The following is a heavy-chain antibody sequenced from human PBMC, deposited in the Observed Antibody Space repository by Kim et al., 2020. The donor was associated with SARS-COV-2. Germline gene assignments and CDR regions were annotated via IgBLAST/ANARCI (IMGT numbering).Heavy chain of an antibody. CDR3: AKDPKHSGGWSDERD. V-gene: IGHV3-23*01. J-gene: IGHJ4*02. CDR1: GFTFNSYA. Sequence: GGSLRLSCAVSGFTFNSYAMSWVRQGPGEGLEWVSSISGSGGKTYYADSEKGRFTISRDNSKSTVYLQMNSLRAEDTAMYFCAKDPKHSGGWSDERDWGQGTLVTVSS. CDR2: ISGSGGKT. D-gene: IGHD2-15*01.